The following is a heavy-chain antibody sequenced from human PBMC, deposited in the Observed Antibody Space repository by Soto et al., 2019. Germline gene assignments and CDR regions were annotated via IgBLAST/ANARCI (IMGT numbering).Heavy chain of an antibody. CDR1: GQSFSGHS. CDR2: INESGST. V-gene: IGHV4-34*01. CDR3: ARGSGIVALPGELEDVKYDS. Sequence: QVQLQQWGAGLVKPSETLSLSCAVYGQSFSGHSWAWIRQPPGKGLEWIGEINESGSTYYNPSLKSRVTISTDTSKNQFSLKLSSVSAADTAAYFCARGSGIVALPGELEDVKYDSWGQGTLVHVSS. D-gene: IGHD1-1*01. J-gene: IGHJ4*02.